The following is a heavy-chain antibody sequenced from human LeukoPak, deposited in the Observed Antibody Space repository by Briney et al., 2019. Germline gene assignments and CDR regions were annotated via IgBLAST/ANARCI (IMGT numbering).Heavy chain of an antibody. CDR2: ISSSGSTI. Sequence: PGGSLRLSCAASGFTFSDYYMSWIRQAPGKGLEWVSYISSSGSTIYYADSVKGRFTISRDNSKNTLFLQMNSLRAEDTAVYYCASCSSSPATFDYWGQGTLVTVSS. V-gene: IGHV3-11*01. CDR3: ASCSSSPATFDY. D-gene: IGHD6-13*01. J-gene: IGHJ4*02. CDR1: GFTFSDYY.